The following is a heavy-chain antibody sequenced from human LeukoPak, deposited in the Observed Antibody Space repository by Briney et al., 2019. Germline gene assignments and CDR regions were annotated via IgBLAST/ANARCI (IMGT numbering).Heavy chain of an antibody. J-gene: IGHJ4*02. Sequence: GGSLRLSCAASGFTFSDYYMSWIRQAPGKGLEWVSYIGSSSSYTNYADSVKGRFTISRDNAKNSLYLQMNSLRAEDTAVYYCAVAVAGSYFDYWGQGTLVTVSS. CDR2: IGSSSSYT. D-gene: IGHD6-19*01. CDR1: GFTFSDYY. V-gene: IGHV3-11*06. CDR3: AVAVAGSYFDY.